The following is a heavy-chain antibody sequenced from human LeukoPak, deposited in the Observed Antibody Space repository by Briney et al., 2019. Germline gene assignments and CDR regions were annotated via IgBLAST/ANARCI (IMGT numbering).Heavy chain of an antibody. Sequence: GSLRLSCAASGFTVSSNYMGWVRQAPGKGLEWVSVIYSGGSTYYADSVKGRFTISRDNAKNSLYLQMNSLRADDTAVYYCARWLSDKIDSNGYLDYWGQGTLVAVSS. V-gene: IGHV3-53*01. D-gene: IGHD5-18*01. CDR3: ARWLSDKIDSNGYLDY. CDR2: IYSGGST. J-gene: IGHJ4*02. CDR1: GFTVSSNY.